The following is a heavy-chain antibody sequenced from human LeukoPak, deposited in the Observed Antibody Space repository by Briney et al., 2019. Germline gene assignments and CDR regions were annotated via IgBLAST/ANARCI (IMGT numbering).Heavy chain of an antibody. J-gene: IGHJ4*02. V-gene: IGHV3-21*01. D-gene: IGHD3-22*01. CDR1: GFTFSNYV. Sequence: PGGSLRLSCAASGFTFSNYVMSWVRQAPGKGLEWVSSSSSSSSYIYYADSVKGRFTISRDNAKNSLYLQMNSLRAEDTAVYYCARDLGGYYDSSGYLDYWGQGTLVTVSS. CDR3: ARDLGGYYDSSGYLDY. CDR2: SSSSSSYI.